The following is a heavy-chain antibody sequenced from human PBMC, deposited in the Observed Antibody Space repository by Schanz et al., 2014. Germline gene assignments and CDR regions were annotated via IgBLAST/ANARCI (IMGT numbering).Heavy chain of an antibody. Sequence: EMQLLESGGGLIQPGGSLRLSCTASGFTFSSYSMNWVRQAPGKGLEWVSYVSRSTPDIYYADSVKGRFTMSRDNAKIAVFLQMNSLRAEDTAVYYCVRDSFFAFDSWGQGTLVIVAS. D-gene: IGHD3-3*01. CDR1: GFTFSSYS. CDR3: VRDSFFAFDS. J-gene: IGHJ4*02. CDR2: VSRSTPDI. V-gene: IGHV3-48*01.